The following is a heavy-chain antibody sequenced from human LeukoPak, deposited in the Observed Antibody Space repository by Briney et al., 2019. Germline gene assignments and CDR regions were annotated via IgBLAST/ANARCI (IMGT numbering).Heavy chain of an antibody. V-gene: IGHV3-21*01. CDR1: GFTFSSYS. CDR3: ARPISTYYYDSSGYYHSYYFDY. D-gene: IGHD3-22*01. CDR2: ISSSSGYI. J-gene: IGHJ4*02. Sequence: GGSLRLSCAASGFTFSSYSMNWVRQAPGKGLEWVSSISSSSGYIYYADSVKGRFTISRDNAKNSLYLQMNSLRAEDTAVYYCARPISTYYYDSSGYYHSYYFDYWGQGTLVTVSS.